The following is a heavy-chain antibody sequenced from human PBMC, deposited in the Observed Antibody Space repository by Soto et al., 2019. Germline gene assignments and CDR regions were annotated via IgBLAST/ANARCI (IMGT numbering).Heavy chain of an antibody. CDR1: GYTFTGYY. Sequence: ASVKVSCKASGYTFTGYYMHWVRQAPGQGLEWMGWINPNSGGTNYAQKFQGRVTMARDTSISTAYMELSRLRFDDTAVYYCARDYPPDYYDSSGYYFGGWFDLWGQGTLVTVSS. D-gene: IGHD3-22*01. J-gene: IGHJ5*02. CDR2: INPNSGGT. CDR3: ARDYPPDYYDSSGYYFGGWFDL. V-gene: IGHV1-2*02.